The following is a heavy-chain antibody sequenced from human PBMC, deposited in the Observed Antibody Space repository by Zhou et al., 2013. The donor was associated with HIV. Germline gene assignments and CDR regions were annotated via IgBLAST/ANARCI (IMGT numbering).Heavy chain of an antibody. D-gene: IGHD6-6*01. CDR3: AREGSQYGSSSHNWNFDL. J-gene: IGHJ2*01. Sequence: QVQLVQSGAEVKKPGASVKVSCKASGYTFSDYYIHWVRQAPGQGLEWMGWIIPNSGDTNYAQKFQGRVTMTRDTSISTAYMDLSRLRFDDTAVYYCAREGSQYGSSSHNWNFDLWGRGTLVTVSS. CDR2: IIPNSGDT. CDR1: GYTFSDYY. V-gene: IGHV1-2*02.